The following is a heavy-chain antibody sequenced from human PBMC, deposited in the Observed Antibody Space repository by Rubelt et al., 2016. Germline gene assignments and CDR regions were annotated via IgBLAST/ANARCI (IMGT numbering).Heavy chain of an antibody. J-gene: IGHJ4*02. CDR2: ISAYNGNT. V-gene: IGHV1-18*01. CDR3: ARVISGVEYSSSWHFDY. D-gene: IGHD6-13*01. Sequence: QVQLVQSGAEVKKPGASVKVSCKASGYTFTSYGISWVRQAPGQGLEWMGWISAYNGNTNYAQKLQGMVTMTTDTSTSPASMGLRSLRSADTAVYYCARVISGVEYSSSWHFDYWGQGTLVTVSS. CDR1: GYTFTSYG.